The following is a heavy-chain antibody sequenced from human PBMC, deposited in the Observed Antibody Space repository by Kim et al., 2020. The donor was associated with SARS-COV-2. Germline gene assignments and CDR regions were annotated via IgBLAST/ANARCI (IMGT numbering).Heavy chain of an antibody. CDR3: ARRLTGFRTVEY. D-gene: IGHD7-27*01. CDR1: GFTFSTYW. V-gene: IGHV3-7*01. J-gene: IGHJ4*02. Sequence: GGSLRLSCAASGFTFSTYWMTWVRQAPGKGLEWMANINEDGSAGYYVDSVKGRFTVSRDNAKNSLYLQINSLRVEDTAVYYCARRLTGFRTVEYWGEGTLVTVSS. CDR2: INEDGSAG.